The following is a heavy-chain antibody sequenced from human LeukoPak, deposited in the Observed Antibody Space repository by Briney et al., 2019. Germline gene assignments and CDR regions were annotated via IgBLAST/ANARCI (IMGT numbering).Heavy chain of an antibody. V-gene: IGHV3-23*01. Sequence: GSLRLSCAASGFTFDDYAMHWVRQAPGKGLEWVSAISGSGGSTYYADSVKGRFTISRDNSKNTLYLQMNSLRAEDTAVYYCAKIPYYDFWSGRQYFDYWGQGTLVTVSS. CDR3: AKIPYYDFWSGRQYFDY. D-gene: IGHD3-3*01. J-gene: IGHJ4*02. CDR2: ISGSGGST. CDR1: GFTFDDYA.